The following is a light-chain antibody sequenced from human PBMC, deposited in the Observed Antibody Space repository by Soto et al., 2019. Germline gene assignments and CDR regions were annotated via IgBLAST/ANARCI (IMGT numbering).Light chain of an antibody. V-gene: IGKV3-11*01. CDR3: QQRSNWPCT. Sequence: EIVLTQSPATLSLSPGERATLSCRASQSVSSYLAWYQQKPGQAPRLLIYDASNRATGIPARFSGSGSGTDFTLTISSLEPVYFAVYYCQQRSNWPCTFGQGPRLEIK. CDR2: DAS. CDR1: QSVSSY. J-gene: IGKJ5*01.